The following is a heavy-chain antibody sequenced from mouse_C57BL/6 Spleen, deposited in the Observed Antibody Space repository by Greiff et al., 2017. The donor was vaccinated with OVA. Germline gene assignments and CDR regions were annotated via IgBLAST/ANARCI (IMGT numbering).Heavy chain of an antibody. CDR1: GFSLTSYG. Sequence: VKVVESGPGLVQPSQSLSITCTVSGFSLTSYGVHWVRQSPGKGLEWLGVIWRGGSTDYNSAFRSILSITKDNSKSPVFFKMNSLQAVDTAIYDSANYDYDEDYAMDYWGQGTAVTVSS. CDR2: IWRGGST. J-gene: IGHJ4*01. CDR3: ANYDYDEDYAMDY. V-gene: IGHV2-5*01. D-gene: IGHD2-4*01.